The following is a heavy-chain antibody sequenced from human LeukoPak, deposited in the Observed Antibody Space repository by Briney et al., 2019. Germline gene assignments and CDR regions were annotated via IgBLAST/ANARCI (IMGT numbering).Heavy chain of an antibody. Sequence: GESLKISCKGSGYSFTSYWIGWVRQMPGKGLEWMGIIYPGDSDTRYSPSFQGQVTISADKSISTAYLQWSSLKASDTAMYYCARCGGTDHNPYYYGMDVWGQGTTVTVSS. D-gene: IGHD1-14*01. V-gene: IGHV5-51*01. J-gene: IGHJ6*02. CDR2: IYPGDSDT. CDR3: ARCGGTDHNPYYYGMDV. CDR1: GYSFTSYW.